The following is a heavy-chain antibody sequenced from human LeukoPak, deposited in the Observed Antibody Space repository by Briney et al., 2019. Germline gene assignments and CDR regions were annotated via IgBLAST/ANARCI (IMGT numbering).Heavy chain of an antibody. J-gene: IGHJ4*02. CDR2: IIRSLTTY. V-gene: IGHV1-69*13. Sequence: SVKVSCKASGVTFSDYAISWVRQAPGQGLEWMGGIIRSLTTYNYAQKFQGRVTITADESTSTAYMELSSLGSEDTAIYYCASPAVIVPPSPQPFDYWGQGTLVTVSS. CDR1: GVTFSDYA. D-gene: IGHD2/OR15-2a*01. CDR3: ASPAVIVPPSPQPFDY.